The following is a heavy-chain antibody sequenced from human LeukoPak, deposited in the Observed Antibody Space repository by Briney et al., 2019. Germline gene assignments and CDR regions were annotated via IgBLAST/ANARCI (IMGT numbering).Heavy chain of an antibody. D-gene: IGHD2-15*01. V-gene: IGHV7-4-1*02. J-gene: IGHJ4*02. Sequence: ASEKVSCKASGYTFTSYGISWVRQAPGQGLEWMGWINTNTGNPTYAQGFTERFVFSWDTSVTTAYLQINSLKPEDTAVYFCARDTYCTGGRCYSRVGYWGQGTVVTVSS. CDR3: ARDTYCTGGRCYSRVGY. CDR1: GYTFTSYG. CDR2: INTNTGNP.